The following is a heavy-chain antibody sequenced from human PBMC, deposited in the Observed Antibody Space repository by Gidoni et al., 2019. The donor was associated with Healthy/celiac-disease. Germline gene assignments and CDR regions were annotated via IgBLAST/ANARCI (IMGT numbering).Heavy chain of an antibody. CDR3: AGIAAFFDY. D-gene: IGHD3-3*02. CDR1: GFSLSTSGMR. Sequence: QVTLKESGPALVKPTQTLTLTCTFPGFSLSTSGMRVRWIRQPPGKALEWLARIDRDDDKFYSTSLKTRLTISKDTSKNQVVLTMTNMDPVDTATYYFAGIAAFFDYWGQGTLVTVSS. V-gene: IGHV2-70*04. J-gene: IGHJ4*02. CDR2: IDRDDDK.